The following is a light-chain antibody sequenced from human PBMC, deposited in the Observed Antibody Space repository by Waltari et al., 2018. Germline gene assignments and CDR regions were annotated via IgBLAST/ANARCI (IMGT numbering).Light chain of an antibody. CDR3: QSYDISLSADVF. V-gene: IGLV1-40*01. CDR1: SSNIGAGYD. CDR2: GNN. Sequence: QSVLTQPPSVSGAPGQRVTISCTGSSSNIGAGYDVHWYQHLPGTAPKLLIFGNNTRPSGFPDRFACSRSGTSDSLAITGLQAEDEAVYYCQSYDISLSADVFFGGETQLTVL. J-gene: IGLJ2*01.